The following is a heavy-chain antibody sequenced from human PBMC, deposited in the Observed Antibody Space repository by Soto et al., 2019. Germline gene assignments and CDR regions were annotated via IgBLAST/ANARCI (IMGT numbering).Heavy chain of an antibody. CDR1: GGSISSGDYY. CDR2: IYYSGST. V-gene: IGHV4-30-4*01. Sequence: QVQLQESGPGLVKPSQTLSLTCTVSGGSISSGDYYWSWIRQPPGKGLEWIGYIYYSGSTYYNPSLKSRVTISVDTSKNQFSLKLSSVTAADTAVYYCARDRQAVTTDYYYGMDVWGQGTTVTVSS. D-gene: IGHD4-17*01. CDR3: ARDRQAVTTDYYYGMDV. J-gene: IGHJ6*02.